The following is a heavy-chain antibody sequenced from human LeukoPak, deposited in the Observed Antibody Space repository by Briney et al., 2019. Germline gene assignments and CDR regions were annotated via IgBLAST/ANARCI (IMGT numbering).Heavy chain of an antibody. V-gene: IGHV3-30*02. D-gene: IGHD6-13*01. Sequence: GGSLRLSCAASGFTFSNRAMHWVRQAPGKGLEWVAFIRYDGSNKFYADSVKGRFTISRDNSKNTLYLQMNNLRGDDTAIYYCASSNPAGSSWRPFDNWGQGTLVTVSS. CDR1: GFTFSNRA. J-gene: IGHJ4*02. CDR2: IRYDGSNK. CDR3: ASSNPAGSSWRPFDN.